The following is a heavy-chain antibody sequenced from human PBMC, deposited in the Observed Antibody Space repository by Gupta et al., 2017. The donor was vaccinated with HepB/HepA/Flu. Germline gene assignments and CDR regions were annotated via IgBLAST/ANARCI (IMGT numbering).Heavy chain of an antibody. J-gene: IGHJ3*02. D-gene: IGHD3-22*01. CDR3: ARPSNYYDSSGYYFDAFDI. CDR1: GGSISSSSYY. V-gene: IGHV4-39*01. CDR2: IYYSGST. Sequence: QLQLQESGPGLVKPSETLSLTCTVSGGSISSSSYYWGWIRQPPGKGLEWIGSIYYSGSTYYNPSLKSRVTISVDTSKNQFSLKLSSVTAADTAVYYCARPSNYYDSSGYYFDAFDIWGQGTMVTVSS.